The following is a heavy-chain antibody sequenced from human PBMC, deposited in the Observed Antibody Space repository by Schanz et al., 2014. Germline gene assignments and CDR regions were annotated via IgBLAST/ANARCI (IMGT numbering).Heavy chain of an antibody. J-gene: IGHJ3*01. Sequence: EVQLVESGGGLVKPGDSLRLSCAASGFTFSSYTMKWVRQAPGKGLEWVSSISSTSTYLYYADSVKGRFTISRDNSKNTLHLQMNSLRAEDTAVYFCARDGGRDGYNLAFDVWGQGTLVTVSS. V-gene: IGHV3-21*04. CDR1: GFTFSSYT. CDR3: ARDGGRDGYNLAFDV. CDR2: ISSTSTYL. D-gene: IGHD5-12*01.